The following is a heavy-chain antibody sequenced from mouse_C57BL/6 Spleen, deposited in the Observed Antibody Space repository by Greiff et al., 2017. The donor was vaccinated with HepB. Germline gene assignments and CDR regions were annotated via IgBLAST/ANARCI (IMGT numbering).Heavy chain of an antibody. V-gene: IGHV1-82*01. CDR3: ERYGSLDY. CDR2: INPGDGDT. D-gene: IGHD1-1*02. Sequence: VQLQQSGPELVKPGASVKISCTASGYAFSSSWMNWVQQRPGKGLEWIGRINPGDGDTNYNGNFKGKATLTADNTSSTAYMQLSNLTSEDYAVYYCERYGSLDYWGKGTTLTVSS. J-gene: IGHJ2*01. CDR1: GYAFSSSW.